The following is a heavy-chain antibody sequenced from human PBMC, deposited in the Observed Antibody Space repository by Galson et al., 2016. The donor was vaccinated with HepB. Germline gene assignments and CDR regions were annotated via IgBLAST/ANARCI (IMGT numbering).Heavy chain of an antibody. V-gene: IGHV3-23*01. CDR2: ISGSGGST. Sequence: SLRLSCAASGFTFSYYAMNWVRQAPGKGLEWVSAISGSGGSTYYADSVEGRFTISRDNSKNTLYLQMNSLRAEDTAVYYCAKGGEWLLYFDYWGQGTLVTVSS. D-gene: IGHD3-3*01. J-gene: IGHJ4*02. CDR3: AKGGEWLLYFDY. CDR1: GFTFSYYA.